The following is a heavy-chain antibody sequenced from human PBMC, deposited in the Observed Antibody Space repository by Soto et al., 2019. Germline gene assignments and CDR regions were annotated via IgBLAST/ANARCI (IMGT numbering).Heavy chain of an antibody. D-gene: IGHD2-2*01. J-gene: IGHJ4*02. CDR2: IDKSGGDT. Sequence: EVQLLESGGDLVQPGGPLRLSCAASGFTFTNYLMTWVRQAPGKGLEWVSSIDKSGGDTYYADSVKGRFTISRDNSKNTLYLQMSGLRAEDTALYYCAIDTYSRSWYFWGQGTLVTVSS. V-gene: IGHV3-23*05. CDR1: GFTFTNYL. CDR3: AIDTYSRSWYF.